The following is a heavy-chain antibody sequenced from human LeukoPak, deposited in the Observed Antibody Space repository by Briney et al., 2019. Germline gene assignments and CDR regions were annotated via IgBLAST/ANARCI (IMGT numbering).Heavy chain of an antibody. CDR2: ISGSGGST. CDR3: ARGGHSYALDY. J-gene: IGHJ4*02. Sequence: PGGTLRLSCAASGFTFSSYGMTWVRRAPGKGLEWVSGISGSGGSTYYADSVKGRFTISRDNSKNTLYLQMNSLRAEDTAVYYCARGGHSYALDYWGQGTLVTVSS. V-gene: IGHV3-23*01. D-gene: IGHD5-18*01. CDR1: GFTFSSYG.